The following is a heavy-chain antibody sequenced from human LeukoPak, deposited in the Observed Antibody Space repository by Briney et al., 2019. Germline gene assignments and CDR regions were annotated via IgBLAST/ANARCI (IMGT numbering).Heavy chain of an antibody. J-gene: IGHJ6*03. D-gene: IGHD2-21*02. V-gene: IGHV3-23*01. CDR2: ISGSGGST. Sequence: PGGSLRLSCAASGFTFSSYAMSWVRQAPGKGLEWVSAISGSGGSTYYADSVKGRFTISRDNSKNTLYLQMNSLRAEDTAVYYCAKDSVAGDYYYYMDVWGKGTTVTVSS. CDR3: AKDSVAGDYYYYMDV. CDR1: GFTFSSYA.